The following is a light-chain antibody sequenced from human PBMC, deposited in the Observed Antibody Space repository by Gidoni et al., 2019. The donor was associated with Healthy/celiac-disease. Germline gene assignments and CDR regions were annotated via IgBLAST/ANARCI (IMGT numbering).Light chain of an antibody. V-gene: IGKV3-20*01. J-gene: IGKJ2*01. CDR2: GAS. CDR1: QSVSSSY. Sequence: EIVLTQPPGTLSLSPGQRATLSCRASQSVSSSYSAWYQQKPGQAPRLLIYGASGRATGIPDRFSGSGSGTDFTLTISRLEPEDFAVYYCQQYGSSPPAYTFGQGTKLEIK. CDR3: QQYGSSPPAYT.